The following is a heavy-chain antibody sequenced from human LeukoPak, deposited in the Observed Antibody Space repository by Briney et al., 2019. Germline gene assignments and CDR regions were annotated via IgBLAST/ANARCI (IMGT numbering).Heavy chain of an antibody. CDR2: ISSGGDII. J-gene: IGHJ4*02. Sequence: GGSLRLSCAASGFTFSSYSMNWVRQAPGKGLEWVSYISSGGDIIYYADSVKGRFTISRDNAKNSLFLQMNSLRAEDTAVYYYASGHWAQGTLVTVSS. V-gene: IGHV3-48*04. CDR3: ASGH. D-gene: IGHD3-10*01. CDR1: GFTFSSYS.